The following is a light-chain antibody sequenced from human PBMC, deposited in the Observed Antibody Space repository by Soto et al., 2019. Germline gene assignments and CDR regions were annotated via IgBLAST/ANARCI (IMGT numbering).Light chain of an antibody. CDR2: AAS. V-gene: IGKV1-39*01. J-gene: IGKJ5*01. CDR3: QQSYSTPIT. CDR1: QGIRND. Sequence: IQMAQSPSSRAASVGNRVTITCXASQGIRNDLGWYQQKPGKAPKLLIYAASSLQSGVPSRFSGSGSGTDFTLTISSLQPEDFATYYCQQSYSTPITFGQGTRLEI.